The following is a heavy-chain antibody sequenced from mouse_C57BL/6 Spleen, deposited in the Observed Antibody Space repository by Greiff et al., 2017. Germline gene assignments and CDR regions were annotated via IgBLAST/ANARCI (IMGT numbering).Heavy chain of an antibody. CDR1: GYTFTSYW. CDR3: ARGGNCGAMDY. J-gene: IGHJ4*01. Sequence: QVQLQQPGAELVRPGSSVKLSCKASGYTFTSYWMHWVKQRPIQGLEWIGNIDPSDSDTHYNQKFKDKATLTVDKSSSTAYMQLSSLTSEDSAVYYCARGGNCGAMDYWGQGTSVTVSS. CDR2: IDPSDSDT. D-gene: IGHD2-1*01. V-gene: IGHV1-52*01.